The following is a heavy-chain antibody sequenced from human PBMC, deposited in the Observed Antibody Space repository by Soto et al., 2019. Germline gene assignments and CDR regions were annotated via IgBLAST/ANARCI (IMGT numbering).Heavy chain of an antibody. CDR3: AGSGELPNYYYYYGMDV. J-gene: IGHJ6*02. CDR2: ISGSGGST. D-gene: IGHD3-10*01. Sequence: GGSLRLSCAASGFTFSSYAMSWVRQAPGKGLEWVSAISGSGGSTYYADSVKGRFTISRDKSKNTLYLQMNSLRAEDTAVYYCAGSGELPNYYYYYGMDVWGQGTTVTVSS. V-gene: IGHV3-23*01. CDR1: GFTFSSYA.